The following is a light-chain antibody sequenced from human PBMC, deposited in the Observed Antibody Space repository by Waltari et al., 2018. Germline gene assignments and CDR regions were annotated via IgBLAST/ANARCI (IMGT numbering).Light chain of an antibody. CDR3: CSYAGSSTFVV. CDR2: EVS. CDR1: SSDVGSSTP. Sequence: QSALTQPASVSGSPGQSITIPCTGTSSDVGSSTPVSWYQQHPGKAPKLMIYEVSKRPSGVSNRFSGSKSGNTASLTISGLQAEDEADYYCCSYAGSSTFVVFGGGTKLTVL. J-gene: IGLJ2*01. V-gene: IGLV2-23*02.